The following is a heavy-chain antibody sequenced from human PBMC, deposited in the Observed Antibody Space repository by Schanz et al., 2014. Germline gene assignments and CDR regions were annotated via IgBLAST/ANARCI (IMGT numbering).Heavy chain of an antibody. J-gene: IGHJ4*01. CDR2: IIPVFATA. V-gene: IGHV1-69*01. CDR1: GGTFSSYA. Sequence: KKPGSSVTVSCKASGGTFSSYAVSLVRQAPGQGLQWLGGIIPVFATADYAQECQVRFPITADESTTKAYMELSSLRAEDTAVYYCARELLKIILHYYFD. D-gene: IGHD2-15*01. CDR3: ARELLKIILHYYFD.